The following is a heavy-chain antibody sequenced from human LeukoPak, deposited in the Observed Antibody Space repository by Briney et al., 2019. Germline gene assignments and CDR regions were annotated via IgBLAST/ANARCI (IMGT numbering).Heavy chain of an antibody. CDR3: AKASPLRLFGVVPFDY. D-gene: IGHD3-3*01. CDR1: GFTFSSYG. V-gene: IGHV3-30*02. CDR2: IRYDGSNK. Sequence: PGGSLRLSCAASGFTFSSYGMHWVRQAPGKGLEWVAFIRYDGSNKYYADSVKGRFTISRDNSKNTLYLQMNSLRAEDTAVYYCAKASPLRLFGVVPFDYWGQGTLVTVSS. J-gene: IGHJ4*02.